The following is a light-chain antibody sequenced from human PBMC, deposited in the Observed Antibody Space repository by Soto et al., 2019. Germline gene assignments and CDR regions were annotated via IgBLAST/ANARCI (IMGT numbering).Light chain of an antibody. Sequence: MKQSPSTLSASLGDRDTITCRANQTISSNLAWYQQKPGKAPKLLIYGASTWASEVPARFSGSGSGTEFTLTISSLQPDDFAAYYCQQYNNYSSTFGGGTKVDIK. CDR3: QQYNNYSST. V-gene: IGKV1-5*01. CDR2: GAS. CDR1: QTISSN. J-gene: IGKJ4*02.